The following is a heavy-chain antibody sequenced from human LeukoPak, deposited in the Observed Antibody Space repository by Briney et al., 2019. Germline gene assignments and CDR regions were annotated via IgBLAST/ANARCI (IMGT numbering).Heavy chain of an antibody. J-gene: IGHJ1*01. CDR1: GFTFSSYW. Sequence: GGSLRLSCAASGFTFSSYWMHWVRQAPGKGLVWVSRINSDGSSTTHADSVKGRFTISRDNAKNTLYLQMNSLRAEDTAVYYCARGGSSWSGYFQHWGQGTLVTVSS. D-gene: IGHD6-13*01. CDR3: ARGGSSWSGYFQH. CDR2: INSDGSST. V-gene: IGHV3-74*01.